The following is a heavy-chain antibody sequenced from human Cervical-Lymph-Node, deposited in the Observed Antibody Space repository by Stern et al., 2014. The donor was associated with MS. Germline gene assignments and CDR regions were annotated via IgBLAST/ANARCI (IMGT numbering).Heavy chain of an antibody. Sequence: VQLVQSGAEVKKPGASVKVSCKVSGSTLSELSIHWVRQAPGKGLEWMGGLDPEEGETIYAQKFQGRVTMTEDTSTDTAYMELSSLRSEDTAVFYCAAGSEWELVFDYWGQGTLVTVSS. D-gene: IGHD4-23*01. CDR1: GSTLSELS. CDR3: AAGSEWELVFDY. J-gene: IGHJ4*02. CDR2: LDPEEGET. V-gene: IGHV1-24*01.